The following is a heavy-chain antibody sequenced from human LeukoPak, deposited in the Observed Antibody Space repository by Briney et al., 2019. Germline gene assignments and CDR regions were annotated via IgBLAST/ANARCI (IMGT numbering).Heavy chain of an antibody. CDR1: GFTVSSNY. V-gene: IGHV3-66*01. D-gene: IGHD3-9*01. Sequence: GGSLRLSCAASGFTVSSNYMSWVRQAPGKGPEWVSVIYSGGSTYYADSVKGRFTISRDNSKNTLYLQMNSLRAEDTAVYYCARAPKRILTGYYFDYWGQGTLVTVSS. CDR3: ARAPKRILTGYYFDY. J-gene: IGHJ4*02. CDR2: IYSGGST.